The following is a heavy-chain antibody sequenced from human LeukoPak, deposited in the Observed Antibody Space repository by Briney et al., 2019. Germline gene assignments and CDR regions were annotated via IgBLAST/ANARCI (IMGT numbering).Heavy chain of an antibody. D-gene: IGHD6-6*01. CDR1: GFTFSSYS. V-gene: IGHV3-30*02. Sequence: PGGSLRLSCAASGFTFSSYSMNWVRQAPGKGLEWVAFIRYDGSNKYYADSVKGRFTISRDNSKNTLYLQMNSLRAEDTAVYYCAKDHPRGYSSSSTPDYWGQGTLVTVSS. J-gene: IGHJ4*02. CDR2: IRYDGSNK. CDR3: AKDHPRGYSSSSTPDY.